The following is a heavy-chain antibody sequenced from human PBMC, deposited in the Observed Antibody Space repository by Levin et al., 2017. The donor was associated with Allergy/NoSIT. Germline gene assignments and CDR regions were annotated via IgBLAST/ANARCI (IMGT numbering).Heavy chain of an antibody. Sequence: GESLKISCAASEFTFSSFSMNWVRQAPGKGLEWVSYISSTSSTIYYADSVKGRFTISRDNAKNSLFPQMNSLREEDTAVYDCASVFSYDDEMDGWGKGTTVTVSS. J-gene: IGHJ6*04. V-gene: IGHV3-48*02. CDR3: ASVFSYDDEMDG. CDR1: EFTFSSFS. CDR2: ISSTSSTI. D-gene: IGHD5/OR15-5a*01.